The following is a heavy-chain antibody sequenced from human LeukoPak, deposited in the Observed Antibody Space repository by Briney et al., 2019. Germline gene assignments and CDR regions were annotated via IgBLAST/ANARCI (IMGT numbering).Heavy chain of an antibody. CDR2: IYYSGST. Sequence: SETLSLTCTVSGDSISSSSYYWGWIRQPPGKGLEWIGSIYYSGSTYYNPSLKSRVTISVDTSKNQFSLKLSSVTAADTAVYYCARGTITLDAFDIWGQGTMVTVSS. CDR3: ARGTITLDAFDI. J-gene: IGHJ3*02. V-gene: IGHV4-39*01. CDR1: GDSISSSSYY. D-gene: IGHD5-24*01.